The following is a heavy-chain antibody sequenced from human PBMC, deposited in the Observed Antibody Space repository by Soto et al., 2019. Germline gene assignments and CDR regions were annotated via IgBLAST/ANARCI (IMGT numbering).Heavy chain of an antibody. V-gene: IGHV1-69*01. J-gene: IGHJ4*02. D-gene: IGHD3-22*01. CDR3: ARVGPAHYYDSSGYYSPLDY. CDR1: GDTFSSDA. CDR2: IIPMFGTA. Sequence: QVQLVQSGAEVKKPGSSVKVSCKDSGDTFSSDAINWVRHAPGQGLEWLGGIIPMFGTANYAQKFKGRVTITAGESTSTVYMELSSLRSEDTAVYYCARVGPAHYYDSSGYYSPLDYWGQGTLVTVSS.